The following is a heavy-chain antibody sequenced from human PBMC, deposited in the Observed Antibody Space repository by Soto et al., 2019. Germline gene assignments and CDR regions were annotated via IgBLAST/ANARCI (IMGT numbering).Heavy chain of an antibody. CDR1: GFTVSNNY. V-gene: IGHV3-53*01. CDR3: ARYYDDSGGPSGGMDV. CDR2: IYRGDST. Sequence: DVQVVESGGGLIQPGGSLRLSCAASGFTVSNNYMSWVRQGPGKGLEWVSTIYRGDSTYYADSVKGRFTISRDNSKNTLYLLMNSLRTEDTAVYYCARYYDDSGGPSGGMDVWGQGTTVTVSS. J-gene: IGHJ6*02. D-gene: IGHD3-22*01.